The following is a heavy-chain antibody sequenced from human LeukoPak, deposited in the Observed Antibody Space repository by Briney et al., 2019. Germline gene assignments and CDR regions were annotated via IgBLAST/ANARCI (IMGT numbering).Heavy chain of an antibody. CDR2: INHSGST. V-gene: IGHV4-34*01. CDR1: GGPFSGYY. Sequence: SETLSLTCAVYGGPFSGYYWSWIRQPPGKGLEWIGEINHSGSTNYNPSLKSRVTISVDTSKNQFSLKLSSVTAADTAVYYCARGQSHSDYWGQGTLVTVSS. CDR3: ARGQSHSDY. J-gene: IGHJ4*02.